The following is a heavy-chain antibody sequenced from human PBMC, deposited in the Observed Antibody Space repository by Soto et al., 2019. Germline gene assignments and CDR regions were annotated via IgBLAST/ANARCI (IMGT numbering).Heavy chain of an antibody. CDR2: IVPIFGA. CDR3: SRGGSDYEGSGYYRAHV. V-gene: IGHV1-69*12. Sequence: QVQLVQSGAEVKKPGSSVKVSCKSSGGTFSNYGFSWVRQAPGQGLECMGVIVPIFGAEHPQKFQGRVTITADESTNTVCMELRGLRSEDTAGYYCSRGGSDYEGSGYYRAHVWGQGPTVTVSS. CDR1: GGTFSNYG. D-gene: IGHD3-22*01. J-gene: IGHJ6*02.